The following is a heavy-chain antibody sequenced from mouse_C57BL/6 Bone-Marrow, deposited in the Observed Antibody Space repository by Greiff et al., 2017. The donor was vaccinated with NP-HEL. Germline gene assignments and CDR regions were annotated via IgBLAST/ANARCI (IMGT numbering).Heavy chain of an antibody. D-gene: IGHD1-1*01. Sequence: EVQVVESGAELVRPGASVKLSCTASGFNIKDDYMHWVKQRPEQGLEWIGWIDPENGDTEYASKFQGKATITADTSSNTAYLQLSSLTSEDTAVYYCTTFYYGSPRYFDVWGTGTTVTVSS. CDR3: TTFYYGSPRYFDV. V-gene: IGHV14-4*01. CDR2: IDPENGDT. J-gene: IGHJ1*03. CDR1: GFNIKDDY.